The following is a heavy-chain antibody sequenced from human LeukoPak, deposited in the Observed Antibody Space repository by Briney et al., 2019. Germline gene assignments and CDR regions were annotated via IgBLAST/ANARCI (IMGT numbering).Heavy chain of an antibody. Sequence: ASVKVSCKASGGTFSSYAISWVRQAPGQGLEWMGRIIPIFGTANYAQKFQGRVTITTDASTSTAYMELSSLRSEDTAVYYCAREEVGATTNLPNYWGQGTLVTVSS. D-gene: IGHD1-26*01. V-gene: IGHV1-69*05. CDR3: AREEVGATTNLPNY. CDR2: IIPIFGTA. CDR1: GGTFSSYA. J-gene: IGHJ4*02.